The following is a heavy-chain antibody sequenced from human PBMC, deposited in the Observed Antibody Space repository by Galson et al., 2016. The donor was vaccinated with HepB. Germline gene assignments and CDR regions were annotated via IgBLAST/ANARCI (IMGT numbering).Heavy chain of an antibody. V-gene: IGHV3-23*01. CDR2: ISDSGSST. CDR3: ANQYTTGWYSCLTH. D-gene: IGHD6-13*01. Sequence: SLRLSCAASGFTFSTNAMNWVRQAPGKGLEWVSGISDSGSSTSYADSVKGRFTISRDNSKNTLYLQMNSLRAEDTAIYYCANQYTTGWYSCLTHWGQGTLVTVSS. J-gene: IGHJ4*02. CDR1: GFTFSTNA.